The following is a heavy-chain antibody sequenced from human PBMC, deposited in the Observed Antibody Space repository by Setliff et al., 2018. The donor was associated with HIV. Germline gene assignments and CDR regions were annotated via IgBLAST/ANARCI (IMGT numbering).Heavy chain of an antibody. CDR3: ARHQSGYNFSPFDN. Sequence: PSETLSLTCTVSGGSISSSSYYWGWIRQPPGKGLEWIGSGHYTGNTYTSPSLKSRATISLDASKNKISLKLTSVTSADTATYYCARHQSGYNFSPFDNWGLGSLVTVSS. J-gene: IGHJ4*02. CDR1: GGSISSSSYY. V-gene: IGHV4-39*01. CDR2: GHYTGNT. D-gene: IGHD5-12*01.